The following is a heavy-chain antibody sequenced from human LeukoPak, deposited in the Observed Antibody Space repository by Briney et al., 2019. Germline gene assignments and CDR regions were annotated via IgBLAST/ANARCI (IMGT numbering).Heavy chain of an antibody. J-gene: IGHJ2*01. D-gene: IGHD2-8*01. CDR1: GFTLSGYS. CDR3: ARDRLRTWYLDL. CDR2: VSGSGGTI. V-gene: IGHV3-48*01. Sequence: TGGSLRLSCAASGFTLSGYSLNWVRQAPGKGLEWISYVSGSGGTIYYADSVMGRFTISRDNAKNSLYLQMNSLRAEDTAVYYCARDRLRTWYLDLWGRGTLVTVSS.